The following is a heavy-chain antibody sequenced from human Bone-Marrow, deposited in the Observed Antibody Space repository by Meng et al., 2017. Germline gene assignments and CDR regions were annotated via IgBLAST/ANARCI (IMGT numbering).Heavy chain of an antibody. CDR2: IYYSGST. CDR1: GGSLSSVVYY. CDR3: ARVIVATSFYFDY. V-gene: IGHV4-31*03. J-gene: IGHJ4*02. D-gene: IGHD5-12*01. Sequence: HGQLQASGPGLVKPSQTLSLTCTVSGGSLSSVVYYWSWIRQHPGKGLEWIGYIYYSGSTYYNPSLKSRVTISVDTSKNQFSLKLSSVTAADTAVYYCARVIVATSFYFDYWGQGTLVTVSS.